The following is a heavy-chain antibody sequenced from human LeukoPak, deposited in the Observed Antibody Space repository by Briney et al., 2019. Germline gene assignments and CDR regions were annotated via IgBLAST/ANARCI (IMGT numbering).Heavy chain of an antibody. CDR1: GGTFSSYT. CDR3: ATTFRSERAFDI. D-gene: IGHD2/OR15-2a*01. J-gene: IGHJ3*02. V-gene: IGHV1-69*02. CDR2: IIPILGIA. Sequence: GSSVKVSCKASGGTFSSYTISWVRQAPGQGLEWMGRIIPILGIANYAQKFQGRVTITADKSTSTAYMELSSLRSEDTAVYYCATTFRSERAFDIWGQGTMVTVSS.